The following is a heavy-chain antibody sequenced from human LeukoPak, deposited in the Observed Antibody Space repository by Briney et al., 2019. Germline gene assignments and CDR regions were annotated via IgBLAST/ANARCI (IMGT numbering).Heavy chain of an antibody. CDR3: ARDRGSSYYFDY. D-gene: IGHD6-6*01. CDR1: GFTFSSYG. J-gene: IGHJ4*02. Sequence: PGGSLRLSCAASGFTFSSYGMHWVRQAPGKGLEWVAVIWYDGSNKYYADSVKGRFTISRDNSKNTLYLQMNSLRAEDTAVYYCARDRGSSYYFDYWGQGTLVTVSS. CDR2: IWYDGSNK. V-gene: IGHV3-33*01.